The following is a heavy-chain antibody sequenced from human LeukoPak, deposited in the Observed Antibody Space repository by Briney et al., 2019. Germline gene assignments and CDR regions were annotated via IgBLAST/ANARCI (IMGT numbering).Heavy chain of an antibody. CDR2: IYYSGST. D-gene: IGHD5-18*01. Sequence: SETLSLTCTVSGGSISSHYWSWIRQPPGKGLEWIGYIYYSGSTNYNPSLKSRVTISVDTSKNQFSLKLSSVTAADTAVYYCARAPDVQLADYYYYYMDVWGKGTTVTVSS. CDR1: GGSISSHY. CDR3: ARAPDVQLADYYYYYMDV. V-gene: IGHV4-59*11. J-gene: IGHJ6*03.